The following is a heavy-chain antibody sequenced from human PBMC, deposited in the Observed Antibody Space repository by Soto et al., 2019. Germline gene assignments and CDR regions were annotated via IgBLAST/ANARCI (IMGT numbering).Heavy chain of an antibody. CDR3: ARDVVMTIFGVPTHY. D-gene: IGHD3-3*01. CDR1: GYTFATHC. V-gene: IGHV1-3*01. J-gene: IGHJ4*02. CDR2: INAASGNT. Sequence: ASVNVSCKSSGYTFATHCIHWVRQAPGQGLEWMGWINAASGNTRYSQKFQGRVAISRDTTASTAYMELSSLRFEDTAVYYCARDVVMTIFGVPTHYWGQGTLVTVSS.